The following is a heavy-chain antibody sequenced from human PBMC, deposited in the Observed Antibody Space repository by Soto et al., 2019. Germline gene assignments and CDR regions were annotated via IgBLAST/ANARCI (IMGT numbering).Heavy chain of an antibody. D-gene: IGHD2-15*01. V-gene: IGHV3-23*01. CDR2: ISGGGSGA. CDR3: AIDLWWYTH. CDR1: GFTFSDHA. J-gene: IGHJ4*02. Sequence: EVQLLESGGGLVQPGGSLRLSCTASGFTFSDHAMTWVRQAPGKGLEWLSGISGGGSGAYYADSVKGRFTVSRANSNKTLFLQMDSLRVEDTAGYYCAIDLWWYTHWGQGTLVTVSS.